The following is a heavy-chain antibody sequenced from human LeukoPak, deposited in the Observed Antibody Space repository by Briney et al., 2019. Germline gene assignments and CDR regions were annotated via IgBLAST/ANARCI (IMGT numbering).Heavy chain of an antibody. Sequence: KPSETLSLTCTVSGGSISSYYWSWIRQPPGKGLEWIGYVYFSGSTNYSPSLTNYNPSLKSRATISGDTSKNQFSLKLSSVTAADTAMYYCARAGVGREYQLPFDFWGQGTLVTVAS. CDR3: ARAGVGREYQLPFDF. CDR2: VYFSGSTNYSPSLT. J-gene: IGHJ4*02. V-gene: IGHV4-59*01. D-gene: IGHD2-2*01. CDR1: GGSISSYY.